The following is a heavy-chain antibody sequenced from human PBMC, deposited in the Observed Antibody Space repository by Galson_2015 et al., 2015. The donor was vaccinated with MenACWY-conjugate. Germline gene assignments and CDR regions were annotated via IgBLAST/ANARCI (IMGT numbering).Heavy chain of an antibody. D-gene: IGHD3-3*01. J-gene: IGHJ3*02. Sequence: SVKVSCKASGYIFTLYYIHWVRQAPGQGLEWMGTINPSAGITHYAQKFQGRVTMNRDTSTSTVYMELSSLKSDDTAVYYCAKVKLVGDSDWLDTWGQGTMVTVSS. CDR3: AKVKLVGDSDWLDT. CDR1: GYIFTLYY. V-gene: IGHV1-46*01. CDR2: INPSAGIT.